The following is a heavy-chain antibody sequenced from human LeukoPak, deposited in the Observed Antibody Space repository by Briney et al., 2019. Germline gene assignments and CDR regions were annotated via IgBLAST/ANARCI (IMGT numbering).Heavy chain of an antibody. CDR2: ISSSGSSI. D-gene: IGHD2-21*02. CDR3: ARIGGDRDPFDY. Sequence: GGSLRLSCAASGFTFSSYEMNWVRQAPGKGLEWVSYISSSGSSIYYADSVKGRFTISRDNAKNSLYLQMNSLRAEDTAVYYCARIGGDRDPFDYWGQGTLVTVSS. V-gene: IGHV3-48*03. J-gene: IGHJ4*02. CDR1: GFTFSSYE.